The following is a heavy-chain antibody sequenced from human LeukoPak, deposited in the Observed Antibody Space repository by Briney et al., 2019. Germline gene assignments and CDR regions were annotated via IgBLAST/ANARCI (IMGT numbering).Heavy chain of an antibody. CDR2: IKHNRGGK. CDR3: ARKSTARATSEFDY. J-gene: IGHJ4*02. Sequence: ASLKLSCKASGSSFSGYYINWVRQAPGQGLEWLGNIKHNRGGKNYAQHFQGRVTMTRDTSISTAYMELSRLTSDDTAVYYCARKSTARATSEFDYWGQGALVTVSS. D-gene: IGHD6-6*01. CDR1: GSSFSGYY. V-gene: IGHV1-2*02.